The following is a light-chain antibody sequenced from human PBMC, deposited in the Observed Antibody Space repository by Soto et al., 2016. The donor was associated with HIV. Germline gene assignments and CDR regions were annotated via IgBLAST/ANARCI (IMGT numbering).Light chain of an antibody. CDR2: NVS. Sequence: DVVMTQSPLSLPVTLGQTASISCRSSQSLVHSDGNTYLNWFQQRPGQSPRRLIYNVSKRDSGVPDRFSGSGSGTDFTLKISRVEAEDVGVYYCMQGTHWPWTFGQGTKVEIK. CDR1: QSLVHSDGNTY. V-gene: IGKV2-30*02. J-gene: IGKJ1*01. CDR3: MQGTHWPWT.